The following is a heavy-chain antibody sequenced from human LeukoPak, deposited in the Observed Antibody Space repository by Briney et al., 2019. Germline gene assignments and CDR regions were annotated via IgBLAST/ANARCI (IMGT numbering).Heavy chain of an antibody. CDR1: GFTFSSYA. J-gene: IGHJ4*02. CDR2: ISGSGGST. V-gene: IGHV3-23*01. CDR3: AKWGDYDILTGYYDSDY. D-gene: IGHD3-9*01. Sequence: GGSLRLSCAASGFTFSSYAMSWVRQAPGKGLEWVSAISGSGGSTYYADSVKGRFTISRDNSKNTLYLQMNSLRAEDTAVYYCAKWGDYDILTGYYDSDYWGQGTLVTVSS.